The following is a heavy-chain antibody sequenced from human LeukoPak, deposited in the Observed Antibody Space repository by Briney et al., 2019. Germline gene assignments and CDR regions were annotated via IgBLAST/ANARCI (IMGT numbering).Heavy chain of an antibody. CDR1: GYTFTSYD. V-gene: IGHV1-8*03. D-gene: IGHD3-3*01. CDR3: ARGGTDQYDFWSGFYYYYYYMDV. Sequence: ASVKVSCKASGYTFTSYDINWVRQATGRVLEWMGWMNPNSGNTGYAQKFQGRVTITRNTSISTAYMELSSLRSEDTAVYYCARGGTDQYDFWSGFYYYYYYMDVWGKGTTVTVSS. J-gene: IGHJ6*03. CDR2: MNPNSGNT.